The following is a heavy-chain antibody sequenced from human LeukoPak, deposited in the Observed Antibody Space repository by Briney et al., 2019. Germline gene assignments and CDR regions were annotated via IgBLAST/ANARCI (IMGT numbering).Heavy chain of an antibody. V-gene: IGHV3-23*01. D-gene: IGHD3-10*01. Sequence: GGSLRLSCPASGFTFRSYAMSWVRQAPGKGLEWVSAISGSGGSTYYADSVKGQFTISRDNSKNTLSLQMNSLRAEDTAVYYCATLWFGELGLYWGQGTLVSVSS. CDR1: GFTFRSYA. CDR2: ISGSGGST. CDR3: ATLWFGELGLY. J-gene: IGHJ4*02.